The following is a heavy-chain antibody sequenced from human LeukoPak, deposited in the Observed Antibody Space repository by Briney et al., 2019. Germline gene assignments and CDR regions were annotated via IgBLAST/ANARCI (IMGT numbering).Heavy chain of an antibody. CDR3: ARRGLAVAGPFDY. Sequence: PGGSLRLSCAASGFTFSTYSMNWVRQAPGKGLEWVSSISSSSSYIYYADSVKGRFTISRDTAKNSLYLQMNSLRAEDTAVYYCARRGLAVAGPFDYWGQGTLVTVSS. CDR2: ISSSSSYI. CDR1: GFTFSTYS. V-gene: IGHV3-21*01. D-gene: IGHD6-19*01. J-gene: IGHJ4*02.